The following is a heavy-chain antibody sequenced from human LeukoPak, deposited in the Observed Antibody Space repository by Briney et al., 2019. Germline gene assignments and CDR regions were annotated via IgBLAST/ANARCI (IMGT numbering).Heavy chain of an antibody. CDR1: GYTFTSYD. D-gene: IGHD3-10*01. Sequence: GASVKVSCKASGYTFTSYDINWVRQATGQGLEWMGWMNPNSGNTGYAQKFQGRVTMTRNTSISTAYMELSSLRSEDTAVYYCARYYGSGSYYGYYYYMDVWGKGTTVTISS. V-gene: IGHV1-8*01. CDR3: ARYYGSGSYYGYYYYMDV. J-gene: IGHJ6*03. CDR2: MNPNSGNT.